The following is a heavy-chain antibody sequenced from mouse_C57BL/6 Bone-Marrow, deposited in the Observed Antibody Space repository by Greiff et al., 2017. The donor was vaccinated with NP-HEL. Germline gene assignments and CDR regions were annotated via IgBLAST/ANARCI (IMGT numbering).Heavy chain of an antibody. V-gene: IGHV1-82*01. J-gene: IGHJ2*01. D-gene: IGHD2-10*01. CDR3: ARPYYGVDY. CDR1: GYAFSSSW. CDR2: IYPGDGDT. Sequence: QVQLKQSGPELVKPGASVKISCKASGYAFSSSWMNWVKQRPGKGLEWIGRIYPGDGDTNYNGKFKGKATLTADKSSSTAYMQLSSLTSEDSAVYFCARPYYGVDYWGQGTTLTVSS.